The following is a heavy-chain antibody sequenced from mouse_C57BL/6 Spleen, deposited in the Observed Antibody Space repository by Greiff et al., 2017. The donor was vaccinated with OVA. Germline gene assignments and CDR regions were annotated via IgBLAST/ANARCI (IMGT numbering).Heavy chain of an antibody. CDR1: GFTFSDYG. CDR2: ISNLAYSI. V-gene: IGHV5-15*01. D-gene: IGHD1-1*01. CDR3: ARQGGYYGSSFYAMDY. J-gene: IGHJ4*01. Sequence: EVQRVESGGGLVQPGGSLKLSCAASGFTFSDYGMAWVRQAPRKGPEWVAFISNLAYSIYYADTVTGRFTISRENAKNTLYLVMSSLRSEDTAMYYCARQGGYYGSSFYAMDYWGQGTSVTVSS.